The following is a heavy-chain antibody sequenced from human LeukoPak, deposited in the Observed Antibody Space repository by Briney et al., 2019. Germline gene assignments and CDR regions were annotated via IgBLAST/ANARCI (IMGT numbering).Heavy chain of an antibody. V-gene: IGHV3-30*02. CDR1: GFSFRSYA. CDR2: IRYDGRNK. J-gene: IGHJ4*02. D-gene: IGHD1-26*01. Sequence: GGSLRLSCAASGFSFRSYAMHWVREARGKCVVCVAFIRYDGRNKYYADSVKGRFTISRDNSKNTLYLQMNSLRAEDTSVYYCAKDLGDSGPTPDSDYWGQGTLVTVSS. CDR3: AKDLGDSGPTPDSDY.